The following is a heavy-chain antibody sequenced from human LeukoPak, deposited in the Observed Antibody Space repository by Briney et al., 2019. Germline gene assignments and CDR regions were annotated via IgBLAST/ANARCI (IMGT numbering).Heavy chain of an antibody. V-gene: IGHV3-7*01. CDR2: IKQDGSEK. CDR1: GFTFSSYW. Sequence: PGGSLRLSXAASGFTFSSYWMSWVRQAPGKGLEWVANIKQDGSEKYYVDSVKGRFTISRDNAKNSLYLQMNSLRAEDTAVYYCARVQYYDSSGNDYWGQGTLVTVSS. J-gene: IGHJ4*02. D-gene: IGHD3-22*01. CDR3: ARVQYYDSSGNDY.